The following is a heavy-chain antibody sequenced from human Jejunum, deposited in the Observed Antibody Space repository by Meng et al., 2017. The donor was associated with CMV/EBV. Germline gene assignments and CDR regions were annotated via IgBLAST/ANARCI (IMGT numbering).Heavy chain of an antibody. CDR3: AREKADCSSFGCSGGYYLDY. V-gene: IGHV4-4*07. J-gene: IGHJ4*02. CDR2: IYTSGST. D-gene: IGHD2-2*01. Sequence: QGELQASGPGLVKPAETLSLTCTVSSGSISSYYWSWIRQPAGKGLEWIGRIYTSGSTDFNPSLKSRVTMSLDTSKNQFSLKVTSVTAADAAVYYCAREKADCSSFGCSGGYYLDYWGQGTLVTVSS. CDR1: SGSISSYY.